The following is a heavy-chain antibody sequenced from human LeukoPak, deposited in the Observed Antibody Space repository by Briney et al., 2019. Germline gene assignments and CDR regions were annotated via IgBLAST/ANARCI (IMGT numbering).Heavy chain of an antibody. J-gene: IGHJ4*02. CDR3: ARFNDYGGNSDY. CDR2: INHSGST. CDR1: GGSFSGYY. D-gene: IGHD4-23*01. V-gene: IGHV4-34*01. Sequence: PSETLSLTCAVYGGSFSGYYWSCIRQPPGKGLEWIGEINHSGSTNYNPSLKSRVTISVDTSKNQFSLKLSPVTAADTAVYYCARFNDYGGNSDYWGQGTLVTVSS.